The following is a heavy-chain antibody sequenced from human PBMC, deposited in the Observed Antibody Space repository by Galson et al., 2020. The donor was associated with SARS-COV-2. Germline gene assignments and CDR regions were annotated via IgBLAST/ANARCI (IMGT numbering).Heavy chain of an antibody. CDR2: RSCDGSNK. V-gene: IGHV3-30*04. J-gene: IGHJ3*02. CDR3: ARDSALWFGELLRGDAFDI. D-gene: IGHD3-10*01. Sequence: GGFLRLSCAASGLTLSSSAMHWVRQAPGKGLEWVAVRSCDGSNKYYVDSVKGRFTISRDNSKNTLYLQMNSLRAEDTAVYYCARDSALWFGELLRGDAFDIWGQGTMVTVSS. CDR1: GLTLSSSA.